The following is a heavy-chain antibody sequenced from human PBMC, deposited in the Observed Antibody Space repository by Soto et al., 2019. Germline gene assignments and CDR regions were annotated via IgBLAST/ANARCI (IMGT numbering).Heavy chain of an antibody. CDR3: AREVPAAPSRGPYYYGMEV. CDR1: GFTFSSYW. J-gene: IGHJ6*02. CDR2: IKHDGSDK. Sequence: EVQLVESGGGLVQPGGSLRLSCEASGFTFSSYWMSWVRQAPGKGLEWVANIKHDGSDKYYVGSVKGRFTISRDNAKNSLYLQMNSLTDEDTAVYSCAREVPAAPSRGPYYYGMEVWGHGTTVTVSS. D-gene: IGHD2-2*01. V-gene: IGHV3-7*01.